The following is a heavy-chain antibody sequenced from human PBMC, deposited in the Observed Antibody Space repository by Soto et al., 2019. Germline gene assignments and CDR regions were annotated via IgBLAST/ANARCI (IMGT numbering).Heavy chain of an antibody. D-gene: IGHD1-20*01. CDR3: GRDRSPRYGWNDDAFDI. CDR2: INSDGSST. Sequence: EVQLVESGGGLVQPGGSLRLSCAASGFTFSSYWMHWVRQAPGKGLVWVSRINSDGSSTSYADSVKGRFTISRDNAKNTLYLQMNSLRAEDTAVYYCGRDRSPRYGWNDDAFDIWGQGTMVTVSS. V-gene: IGHV3-74*01. CDR1: GFTFSSYW. J-gene: IGHJ3*02.